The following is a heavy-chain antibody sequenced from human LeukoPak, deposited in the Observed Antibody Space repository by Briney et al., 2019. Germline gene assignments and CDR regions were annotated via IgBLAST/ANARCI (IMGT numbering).Heavy chain of an antibody. J-gene: IGHJ4*02. CDR2: INPSGGST. Sequence: ASVKVSCKASGCTFTSYYMHWVRQAPGQGLEWMGIINPSGGSTSYAQKFQGRVTMTRDTSTSTVYMELSSLRSEDTAVYYCARDRSSGWYLGSYFDYWGQGTLVTVSS. CDR1: GCTFTSYY. D-gene: IGHD6-19*01. V-gene: IGHV1-46*01. CDR3: ARDRSSGWYLGSYFDY.